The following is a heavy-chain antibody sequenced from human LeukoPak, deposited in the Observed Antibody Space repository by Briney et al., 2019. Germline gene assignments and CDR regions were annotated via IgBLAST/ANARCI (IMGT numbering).Heavy chain of an antibody. CDR1: GFTFSSYA. Sequence: GGSLRLSCAASGFTFSSYAMSWVRQAPGKGLEWVSAISGSGGSTYYADSVKGRFTISRDNSKNTLYLQMNRLRAEDTAVYYCAKDPIYYDFWSGYLHINYFDYWGQGTLVTVSS. J-gene: IGHJ4*02. V-gene: IGHV3-23*01. D-gene: IGHD3-3*01. CDR3: AKDPIYYDFWSGYLHINYFDY. CDR2: ISGSGGST.